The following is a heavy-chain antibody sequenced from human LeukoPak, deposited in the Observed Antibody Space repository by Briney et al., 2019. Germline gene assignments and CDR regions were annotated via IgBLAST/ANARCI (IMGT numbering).Heavy chain of an antibody. CDR3: AADPPPYDSSGYYSPLDAFDI. J-gene: IGHJ3*02. CDR1: GFTFTSSA. V-gene: IGHV1-58*01. CDR2: IVVGSGNT. D-gene: IGHD3-22*01. Sequence: SVKVSCKASGFTFTSSAVQWVRQARGQRLEWIGWIVVGSGNTNYAQKFQERVTITRDMSTSTAYMELSSLRSEDTAVYYCAADPPPYDSSGYYSPLDAFDIWGQGTMVTVSS.